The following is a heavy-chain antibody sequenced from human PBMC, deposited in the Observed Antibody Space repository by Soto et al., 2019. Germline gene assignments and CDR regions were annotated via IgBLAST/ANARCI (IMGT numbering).Heavy chain of an antibody. CDR1: GVSLTSGTYY. CDR3: ASTEDFFDY. Sequence: SEILSLTCSVSGVSLTSGTYYWSWIRQHPGKGLEWIGYIFYSGSTDYNPSLKSRVNISVDTSKNQFSLKLSSVTAADTAVYYCASTEDFFDYWGQGTLVTVSS. CDR2: IFYSGST. J-gene: IGHJ4*02. V-gene: IGHV4-31*03.